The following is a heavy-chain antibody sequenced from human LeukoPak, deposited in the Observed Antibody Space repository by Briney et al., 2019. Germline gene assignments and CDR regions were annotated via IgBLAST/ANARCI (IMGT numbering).Heavy chain of an antibody. Sequence: VGSLRLSCAASGFTFSSYGMHWVRQAPGKGLEWVAVISYDGSNKYYADSVKGRFTISRDNSKNTLYLQMNSLRAEDTAVYYCAKAQGANSSGWYNCYFDYWGQGTLVTVSS. CDR3: AKAQGANSSGWYNCYFDY. CDR2: ISYDGSNK. D-gene: IGHD6-19*01. CDR1: GFTFSSYG. J-gene: IGHJ4*02. V-gene: IGHV3-30*18.